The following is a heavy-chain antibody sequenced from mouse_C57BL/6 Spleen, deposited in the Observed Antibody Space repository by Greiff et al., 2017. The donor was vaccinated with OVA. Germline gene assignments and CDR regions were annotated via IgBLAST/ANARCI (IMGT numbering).Heavy chain of an antibody. CDR1: GYTFTSYW. D-gene: IGHD1-1*01. Sequence: QVQLQQSGAELVKPGASVKMSCKASGYTFTSYWITWVKQRPGQGLEWIGDIYPGSGSTNYNEKFKSKATLTVDTSSSTAYMQLSSLTSEDSAVYYCARSGFTTVVAPYFDYWGQGTTLTVSS. V-gene: IGHV1-55*01. CDR2: IYPGSGST. J-gene: IGHJ2*01. CDR3: ARSGFTTVVAPYFDY.